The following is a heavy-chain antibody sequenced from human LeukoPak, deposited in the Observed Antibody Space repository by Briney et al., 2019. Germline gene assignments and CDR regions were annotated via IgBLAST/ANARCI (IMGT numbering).Heavy chain of an antibody. J-gene: IGHJ4*02. CDR3: ARSWVAGYGTVLDY. CDR1: GYSLTSYW. V-gene: IGHV5-51*01. Sequence: GESLKISCKGSGYSLTSYWNGLVPQMPGKGLEWMVIIYHGDSDTRYSPPFQGQVTISVDKSHSTAYLQWSSMKASDTAMYYCARSWVAGYGTVLDYWGQGTLVTVSS. D-gene: IGHD6-19*01. CDR2: IYHGDSDT.